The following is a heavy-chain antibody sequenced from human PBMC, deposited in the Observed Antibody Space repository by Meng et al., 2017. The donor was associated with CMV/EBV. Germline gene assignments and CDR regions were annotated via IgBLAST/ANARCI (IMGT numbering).Heavy chain of an antibody. Sequence: LSLTCAASGFTFSSYGMHWVRQAPGKGLEWVAFIRYDGSNKYYADSVKGRFTISRDNSKNTLYLQMNSLRAEDTAVYYCAKDGGEGGQLWLPSYYYYGMDVWGQGTTVTVSS. V-gene: IGHV3-30*02. J-gene: IGHJ6*02. CDR2: IRYDGSNK. CDR1: GFTFSSYG. D-gene: IGHD5-18*01. CDR3: AKDGGEGGQLWLPSYYYYGMDV.